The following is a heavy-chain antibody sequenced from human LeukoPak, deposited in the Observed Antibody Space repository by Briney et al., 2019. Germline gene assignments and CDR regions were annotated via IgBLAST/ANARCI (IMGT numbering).Heavy chain of an antibody. CDR2: IYSGGST. J-gene: IGHJ4*02. CDR3: ARGNPGGEYY. Sequence: PGGSLRLSCAASGVTVSGNYMSWVRHAPGKGLEWVSTIYSGGSTYYADSVKGRFTISRDNSKNTLYLQMNSLRAEDTAVYYCARGNPGGEYYWGQGTLVTVSS. D-gene: IGHD1-14*01. CDR1: GVTVSGNY. V-gene: IGHV3-53*01.